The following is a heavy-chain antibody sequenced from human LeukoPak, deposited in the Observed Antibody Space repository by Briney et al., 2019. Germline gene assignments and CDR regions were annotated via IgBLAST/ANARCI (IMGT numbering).Heavy chain of an antibody. CDR1: GFTFSSYA. J-gene: IGHJ3*02. Sequence: PGRSLRLSCAASGFTFSSYAMHWVRQAPGKGLEWVAVISYDGSNKYYADSVKGRFTISRDNAKNSLYLQMNSLRAEDTAVYYCARDGPYYYDSSGLGAFDIWGQGTMVTVSS. CDR3: ARDGPYYYDSSGLGAFDI. V-gene: IGHV3-30-3*01. CDR2: ISYDGSNK. D-gene: IGHD3-22*01.